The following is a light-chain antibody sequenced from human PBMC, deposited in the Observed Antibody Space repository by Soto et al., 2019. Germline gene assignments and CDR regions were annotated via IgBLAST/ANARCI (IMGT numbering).Light chain of an antibody. Sequence: ELTQPPSVSVSPGQTARITCSGDALPKQYAYWYQQKPGQAPVLVIYKDSERPSGIPERFSGSSSGTTVTLTISGGQAEDEADYYCQSADSSGTSVFGGGTKLTVL. V-gene: IGLV3-25*03. CDR1: ALPKQY. CDR3: QSADSSGTSV. CDR2: KDS. J-gene: IGLJ2*01.